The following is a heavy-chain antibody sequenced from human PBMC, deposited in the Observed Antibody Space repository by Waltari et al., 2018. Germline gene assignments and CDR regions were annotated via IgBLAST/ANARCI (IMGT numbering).Heavy chain of an antibody. CDR1: GGSITSSRHY. Sequence: QLHLQESGPGLVKPSETLSLTCSVSGGSITSSRHYWGWIRQPPGKGLEWTGTISYSGATYSTPSLRSRVTISLDTSKNQFSLKLNSVTAADTAVYYCATYVGASVGTAAFDVWGQGTMVTVSS. CDR3: ATYVGASVGTAAFDV. CDR2: ISYSGAT. D-gene: IGHD3-16*01. V-gene: IGHV4-39*01. J-gene: IGHJ3*01.